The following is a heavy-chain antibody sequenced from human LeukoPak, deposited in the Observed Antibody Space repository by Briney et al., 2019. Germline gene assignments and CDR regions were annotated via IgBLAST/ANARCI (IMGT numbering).Heavy chain of an antibody. CDR2: IIPIFGTA. V-gene: IGHV1-69*05. CDR3: ARESYIVATITGFDY. J-gene: IGHJ4*02. Sequence: SVKASCKASGGTFSSYAISWVRQAPGQGLEWMGRIIPIFGTANYAQKFQGRVTITTDESTSTAYMELSSLRSEDTAVYYCARESYIVATITGFDYWGQGTLVTVSS. CDR1: GGTFSSYA. D-gene: IGHD5-12*01.